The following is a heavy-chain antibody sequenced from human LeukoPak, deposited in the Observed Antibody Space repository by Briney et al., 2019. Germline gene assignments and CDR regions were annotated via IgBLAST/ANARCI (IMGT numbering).Heavy chain of an antibody. J-gene: IGHJ3*02. V-gene: IGHV1-8*01. CDR3: ATGSRADAFDI. CDR1: GYTFTSYD. CDR2: MKLNSGNT. Sequence: ASVKVSCKASGYTFTSYDINWVRQAPGQGLEWMGWMKLNSGNTGYAQKFQGRVTMTRNTSISTAYMELSSLRSEDTAVYYCATGSRADAFDIWGQGTMVTVSS.